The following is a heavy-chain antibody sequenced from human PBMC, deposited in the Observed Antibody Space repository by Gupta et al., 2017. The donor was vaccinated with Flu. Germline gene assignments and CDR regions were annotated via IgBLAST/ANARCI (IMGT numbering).Heavy chain of an antibody. J-gene: IGHJ4*02. D-gene: IGHD7-27*01. CDR3: TTNWGCDY. V-gene: IGHV3-74*01. Sequence: EVQLVESGGGLVQPGGSLRLSCAASGFTFSSSWMHWVRQVPGKGLVWVSRINSDGSSISYADSVKGRFTISRDNAKNTLYLQMNSLRAEDTSVYYCTTNWGCDYWGQGTLVTVSS. CDR2: INSDGSSI. CDR1: GFTFSSSW.